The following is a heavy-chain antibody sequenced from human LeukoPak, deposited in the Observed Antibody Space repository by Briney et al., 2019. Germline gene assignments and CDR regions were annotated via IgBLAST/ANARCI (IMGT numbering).Heavy chain of an antibody. V-gene: IGHV1-18*01. CDR3: ARDEQDIVVVVAATHFDY. D-gene: IGHD2-15*01. J-gene: IGHJ4*02. CDR2: ISAYNGNT. Sequence: GASVKVSCKASGYTFTSYGISWVRQAPAQGLEWMGWISAYNGNTNYAQKLQGRVSMTTDTSTSTAYMELRSLRSDDTAVYYCARDEQDIVVVVAATHFDYWGQGTLVTVSS. CDR1: GYTFTSYG.